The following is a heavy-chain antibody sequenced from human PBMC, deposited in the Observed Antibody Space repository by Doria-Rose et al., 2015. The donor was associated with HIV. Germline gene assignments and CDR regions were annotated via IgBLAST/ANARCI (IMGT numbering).Heavy chain of an antibody. CDR2: IFSDDER. CDR3: ARIKSSRWYHKYYFDF. V-gene: IGHV2-26*01. Sequence: SGPVLVKPTETLTLTCTVSGVSLSSPGMGVSWIRQPPGKALEWLANIFSDDERSYKTSLKSRLTISRGTSKSQVVPTMTDMDPVGTATYYCARIKSSRWYHKYYFDFWGQGTLVIVS. D-gene: IGHD6-13*01. CDR1: GVSLSSPGMG. J-gene: IGHJ4*02.